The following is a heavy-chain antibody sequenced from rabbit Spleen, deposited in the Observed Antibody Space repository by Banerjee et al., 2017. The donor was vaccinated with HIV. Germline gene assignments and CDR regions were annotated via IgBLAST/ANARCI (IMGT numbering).Heavy chain of an antibody. Sequence: QSLEESGGDLVKPGASLTLTCTASGVSFSGDSYMCWVRQAPRKGLEWIACIDAGSSGFTYFATWAKGRFTISKTSSTTVTLQMTSLTAADTATYFCARDTSSSFSSYGMDLWGQGTLVTVS. CDR2: IDAGSSGFT. D-gene: IGHD1-1*01. CDR1: GVSFSGDSY. V-gene: IGHV1S40*01. CDR3: ARDTSSSFSSYGMDL. J-gene: IGHJ6*01.